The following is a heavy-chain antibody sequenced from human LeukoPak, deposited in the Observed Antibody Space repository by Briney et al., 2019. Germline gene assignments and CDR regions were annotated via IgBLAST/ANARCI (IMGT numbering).Heavy chain of an antibody. D-gene: IGHD3-22*01. Sequence: SETLSLTCTVTVGSITRSGYYWRWLRQHPEKGPEGIGCMYYKGDTNYSPSLKRRLPISFDTSKNHPSLSLTSVTTAGTAGDSRARSGDYYGSSDYFSDGALFDLWGQGTLVTVSS. V-gene: IGHV4-31*03. CDR2: MYYKGDT. CDR1: VGSITRSGYY. J-gene: IGHJ4*02. CDR3: ARSGDYYGSSDYFSDGALFDL.